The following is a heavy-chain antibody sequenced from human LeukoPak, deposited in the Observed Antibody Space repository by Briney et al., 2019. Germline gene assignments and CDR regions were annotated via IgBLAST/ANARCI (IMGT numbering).Heavy chain of an antibody. CDR2: IYYSGST. V-gene: IGHV4-39*07. CDR1: GGSISSSSYY. J-gene: IGHJ4*02. CDR3: ARFRGAAGLDY. D-gene: IGHD1-26*01. Sequence: TPSETLSLTCTVSGGSISSSSYYWGWIRQPPGKGLEWIGSIYYSGSTYYNPSLKSRVTISVDTSKNQFSLKLSSVTAADTAVYYCARFRGAAGLDYWGQGTLVTVSS.